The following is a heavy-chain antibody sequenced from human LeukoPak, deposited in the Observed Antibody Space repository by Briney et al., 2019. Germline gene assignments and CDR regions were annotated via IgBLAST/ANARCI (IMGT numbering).Heavy chain of an antibody. CDR3: ARVDSGSWNSPYYFDY. D-gene: IGHD6-13*01. V-gene: IGHV1-18*01. CDR1: GYTFSSYS. CDR2: IRADNGNT. J-gene: IGHJ4*02. Sequence: ASVKVSCKASGYTFSSYSFTWVRQAPGQGLEWLGWIRADNGNTNYAPKLQGRVTMTTDTSTGTAYMELWSLRSDDTAVYYCARVDSGSWNSPYYFDYWGQGTLVTVSS.